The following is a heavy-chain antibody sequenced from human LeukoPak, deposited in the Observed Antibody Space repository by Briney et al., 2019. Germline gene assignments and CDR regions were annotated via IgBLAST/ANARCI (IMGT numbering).Heavy chain of an antibody. CDR3: ARGSYYYDSSGYYRFDY. D-gene: IGHD3-22*01. Sequence: PSQTLSLTCTVSGGSISSGGYYWSWIRQHPGKGLEWIGYIYYSGSAYYNPSLKSRVTISVDTSKNQFSLKLSSVTAADTAVYYCARGSYYYDSSGYYRFDYWGQGTLVTVSS. J-gene: IGHJ4*02. CDR1: GGSISSGGYY. V-gene: IGHV4-31*03. CDR2: IYYSGSA.